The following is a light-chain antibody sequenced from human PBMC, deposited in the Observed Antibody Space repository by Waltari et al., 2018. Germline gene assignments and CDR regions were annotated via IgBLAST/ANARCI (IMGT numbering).Light chain of an antibody. CDR2: AVS. V-gene: IGLV2-14*03. Sequence: HSALTQPASVSGSPGQSITISCTGTSSDVGGYNYVSWYQQHPGKAPKLMIFAVSYRPSGMSNRFSGSKSGNTASLTISGLQAEDEADYYCSSYISSDTLELFGGGTSLTVL. CDR3: SSYISSDTLEL. CDR1: SSDVGGYNY. J-gene: IGLJ2*01.